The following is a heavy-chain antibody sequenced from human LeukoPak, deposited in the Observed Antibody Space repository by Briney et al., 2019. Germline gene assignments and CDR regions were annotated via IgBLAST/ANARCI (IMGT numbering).Heavy chain of an antibody. D-gene: IGHD3-3*01. V-gene: IGHV4-59*01. CDR3: ARGLFGVFDY. CDR1: GGSISSYY. CDR2: IYYSGNT. Sequence: SETLSLTCTVSGGSISSYYWSWIRQPPGKGLEWIGYIYYSGNTNYNPSLKSRVTISVDTSKNQFSLKLSSVAAADTAVYYCARGLFGVFDYWGQGTLVTVSS. J-gene: IGHJ4*02.